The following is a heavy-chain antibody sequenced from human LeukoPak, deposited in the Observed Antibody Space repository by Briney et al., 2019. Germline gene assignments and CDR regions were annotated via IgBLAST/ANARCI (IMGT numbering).Heavy chain of an antibody. J-gene: IGHJ4*02. Sequence: SVKVSCKASGGTFSSYTISWVRQAPGQGLEWMGRIIPILGIANYAQKFQGRVTITADKSTGTAYMELSSLRSEDTAVYYCARYDSSGSPSDYWGQGTLVTVSS. CDR2: IIPILGIA. D-gene: IGHD3-22*01. CDR3: ARYDSSGSPSDY. CDR1: GGTFSSYT. V-gene: IGHV1-69*02.